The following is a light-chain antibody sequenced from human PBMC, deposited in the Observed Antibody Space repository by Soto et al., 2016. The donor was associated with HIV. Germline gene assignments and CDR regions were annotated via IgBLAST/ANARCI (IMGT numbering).Light chain of an antibody. CDR1: NLGSKS. Sequence: SYELTQPPSVSVAPGKTARIACGGGNLGSKSVHWYQQKPGQAPVLVVYDDSDRPSGIPERFSGSNSGNTATLTISRVEAGDEADYYCQVWGSTSDPWVFGGGTKLTVL. V-gene: IGLV3-21*03. CDR2: DDS. CDR3: QVWGSTSDPWV. J-gene: IGLJ3*02.